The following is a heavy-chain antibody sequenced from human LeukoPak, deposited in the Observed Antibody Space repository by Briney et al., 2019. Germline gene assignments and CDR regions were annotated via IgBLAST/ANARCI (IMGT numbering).Heavy chain of an antibody. D-gene: IGHD2-21*02. CDR1: GFTSSSYS. CDR3: AREGQGDTNDY. J-gene: IGHJ4*02. Sequence: GGSLRLSCAVSGFTSSSYSMNWVRQAPGRGLEWVSSISSSSSYIYYADSVKGQFTISRDNAKNSLFLQMNSLRAEDTAVYYCAREGQGDTNDYWGQGTLVTVSS. V-gene: IGHV3-21*01. CDR2: ISSSSSYI.